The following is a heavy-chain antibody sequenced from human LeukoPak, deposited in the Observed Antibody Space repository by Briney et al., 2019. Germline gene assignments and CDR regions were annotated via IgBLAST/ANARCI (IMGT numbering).Heavy chain of an antibody. V-gene: IGHV5-51*01. J-gene: IGHJ4*02. CDR2: IYPGDSDI. Sequence: NRGESLKISCKGSGYTFTRYWIGWVRQMPGKGLEWMGIIYPGDSDIRYSPSLQGQVTISADKSISTAYLQWSSLKASDTAMYYCARHPDEDDFWSGYLDYWGQGTLVTVSS. CDR3: ARHPDEDDFWSGYLDY. CDR1: GYTFTRYW. D-gene: IGHD3-3*01.